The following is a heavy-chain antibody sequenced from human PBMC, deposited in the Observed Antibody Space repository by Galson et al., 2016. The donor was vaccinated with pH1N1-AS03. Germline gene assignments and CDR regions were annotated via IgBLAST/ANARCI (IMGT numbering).Heavy chain of an antibody. D-gene: IGHD3-10*01. CDR1: GYIFTTYG. CDR3: ARDPYYGSGTYSYGVLNWFDP. V-gene: IGHV1-3*01. Sequence: SVKVSCKASGYIFTTYGIKWVRQAPGQGLEWMGWINVGNGNTKYSQKFQGRVTITRDSSANTAYMELRSLRSEDTAVFYSARDPYYGSGTYSYGVLNWFDPWGQGTLVTVSP. J-gene: IGHJ5*02. CDR2: INVGNGNT.